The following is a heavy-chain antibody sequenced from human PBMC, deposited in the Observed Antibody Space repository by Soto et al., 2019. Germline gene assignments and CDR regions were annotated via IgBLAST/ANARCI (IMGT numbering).Heavy chain of an antibody. J-gene: IGHJ6*02. D-gene: IGHD3-22*01. Sequence: ASVKLSFKASGYALTAYYSHWLRQARRQGLEWVGWINPNSGDTNYAQSFQGRVTMTRDTSISTAYMELNGLTSDETAVYYCARAQSYDYDSAAYYVWGQGTTVTVSS. V-gene: IGHV1-2*02. CDR3: ARAQSYDYDSAAYYV. CDR1: GYALTAYY. CDR2: INPNSGDT.